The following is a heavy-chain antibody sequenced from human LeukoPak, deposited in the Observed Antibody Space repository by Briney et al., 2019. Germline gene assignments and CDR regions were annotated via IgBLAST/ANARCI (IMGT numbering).Heavy chain of an antibody. CDR2: IYPNSGGT. CDR1: GYTFTGYY. J-gene: IGHJ5*02. CDR3: ARVPSYGTLVDP. V-gene: IGHV1-2*02. D-gene: IGHD4-17*01. Sequence: ASVKVSCKASGYTFTGYYIHWVRQAPGQGFEWMGWIYPNSGGTSYAQKFQGRVTMTSDTSISTAYMELSRLRSDDTAVYYCARVPSYGTLVDPWGQGTLVTVSS.